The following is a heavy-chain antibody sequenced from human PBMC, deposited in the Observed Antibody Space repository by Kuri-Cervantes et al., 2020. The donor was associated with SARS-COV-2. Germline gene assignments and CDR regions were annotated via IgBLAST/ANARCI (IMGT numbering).Heavy chain of an antibody. CDR3: ARQMMSSITIFGVVITRNWFDP. V-gene: IGHV4-59*05. D-gene: IGHD3-3*01. CDR2: IYYSGST. J-gene: IGHJ5*02. Sequence: SETLSLTCTVSKGPISSNYWSWIRQSPGKGLEWIGSIYYSGSTYYNPSLKSRVTISVDTSKNQFSLKLSSVTAADTAVYYCARQMMSSITIFGVVITRNWFDPWGQGTLVTVSS. CDR1: KGPISSNY.